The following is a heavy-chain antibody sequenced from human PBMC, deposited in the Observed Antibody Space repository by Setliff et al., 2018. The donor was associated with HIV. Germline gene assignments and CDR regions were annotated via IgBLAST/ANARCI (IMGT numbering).Heavy chain of an antibody. CDR1: GFLVTGYN. V-gene: IGHV1-2*06. J-gene: IGHJ3*01. Sequence: GASVKVSCKALGFLVTGYNVHWVRQAPGHGPEWLGRINPNNGGTNYAQKFQGRVTMSLDTSTSTVYLELKALTSDDTAMYYCARDENYNFQNGYRAGAFDLWGQGTMVTVSS. CDR3: ARDENYNFQNGYRAGAFDL. CDR2: INPNNGGT. D-gene: IGHD3-3*01.